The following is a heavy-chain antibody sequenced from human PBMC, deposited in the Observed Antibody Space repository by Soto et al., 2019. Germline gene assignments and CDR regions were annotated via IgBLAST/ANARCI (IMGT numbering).Heavy chain of an antibody. CDR2: ISYDGSNK. Sequence: GGSLRLSCAASGFTFSSYGMHWVRRAPGKGLEWVAVISYDGSNKYYADSVKGRFTISRDNSKNTLYLQMNSLRAEDTAVYYCAKDKGLTLDYWGQGTLVTVSS. CDR3: AKDKGLTLDY. CDR1: GFTFSSYG. J-gene: IGHJ4*02. V-gene: IGHV3-30*18. D-gene: IGHD3-22*01.